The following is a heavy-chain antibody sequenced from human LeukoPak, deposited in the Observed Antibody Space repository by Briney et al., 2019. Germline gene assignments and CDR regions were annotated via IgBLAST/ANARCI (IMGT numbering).Heavy chain of an antibody. CDR3: AREIFVSGSYPDF. V-gene: IGHV3-33*01. CDR2: IWHDGSHK. Sequence: IWHDGSHKFYSNSVRRQFTLSRDNSKNTVSLQMNNLRPEDTAVYYCAREIFVSGSYPDFWGQGTLVTVSS. J-gene: IGHJ4*02. D-gene: IGHD3-16*02.